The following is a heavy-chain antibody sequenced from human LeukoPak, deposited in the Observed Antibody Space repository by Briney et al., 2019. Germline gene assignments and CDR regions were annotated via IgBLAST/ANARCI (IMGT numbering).Heavy chain of an antibody. J-gene: IGHJ5*02. Sequence: PGGSLRLSCAASGFTFSGSAMHWVRQASGKGLEWVGRIRSKANSYATAYAASVKGRFTISRDDSKNTAYLQMNSLKTEDTAVYYCTNKQWELLARPWGQGTLVTVSS. V-gene: IGHV3-73*01. CDR1: GFTFSGSA. CDR3: TNKQWELLARP. CDR2: IRSKANSYAT. D-gene: IGHD1-26*01.